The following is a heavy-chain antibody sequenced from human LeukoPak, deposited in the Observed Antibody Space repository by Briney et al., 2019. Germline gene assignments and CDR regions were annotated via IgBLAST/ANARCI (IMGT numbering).Heavy chain of an antibody. V-gene: IGHV3-21*06. J-gene: IGHJ4*02. CDR1: GFTFSRYT. CDR2: ISSTSNYI. Sequence: TGGSLRLSCAASGFTFSRYTMNWVRQAPGKGLEWVSSISSTSNYIYYAVSVKGRFTISRDNAKNSLFLQMNSLRAEDTAVYYCARDREGRYTSFDYWGQGTLVTVSS. CDR3: ARDREGRYTSFDY. D-gene: IGHD3-9*01.